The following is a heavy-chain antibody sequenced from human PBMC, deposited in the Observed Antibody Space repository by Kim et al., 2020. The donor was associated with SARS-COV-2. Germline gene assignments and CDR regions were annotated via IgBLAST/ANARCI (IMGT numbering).Heavy chain of an antibody. Sequence: ASVKVSCKASGYTFTSYYMHWVRQAPGQGLEWMGIINPSGGSTSYAQKFQGRVTMTRDTSTSTVYMELSSLRSEDTAVYYCARAGNYGSGSYYNGRFFDPWGQGTLVTVSS. J-gene: IGHJ5*02. CDR3: ARAGNYGSGSYYNGRFFDP. CDR1: GYTFTSYY. D-gene: IGHD3-10*01. V-gene: IGHV1-46*01. CDR2: INPSGGST.